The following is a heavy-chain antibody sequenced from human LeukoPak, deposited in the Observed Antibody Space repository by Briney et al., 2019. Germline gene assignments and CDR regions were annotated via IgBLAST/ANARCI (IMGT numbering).Heavy chain of an antibody. CDR2: INTNGANT. D-gene: IGHD5-18*01. CDR3: ARDDSGGYGRFDY. V-gene: IGHV3-64*04. J-gene: IGHJ4*02. Sequence: GGSLRLSCSASGFTFKSYAMHWVRQAPGKGLEYVSSINTNGANTYYADSVKGRFTISRDNSRNTVYVQMNSLTPEDTAVYYCARDDSGGYGRFDYWGQGTLVTVSS. CDR1: GFTFKSYA.